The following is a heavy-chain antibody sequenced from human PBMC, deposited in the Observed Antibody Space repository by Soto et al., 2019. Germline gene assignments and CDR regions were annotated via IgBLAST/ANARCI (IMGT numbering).Heavy chain of an antibody. V-gene: IGHV1-46*01. J-gene: IGHJ4*02. Sequence: ASVKVSCKPSGYTFTDYFIHWVRQAPGQGLEWMGIISLYHHSTSYAQKFQGRLTVTNDTSTTTVYMELSSLRSEDTAVYYCARGSVLRYFDWLLHFDYWGQGTLVTVSS. CDR2: ISLYHHST. CDR1: GYTFTDYF. CDR3: ARGSVLRYFDWLLHFDY. D-gene: IGHD3-9*01.